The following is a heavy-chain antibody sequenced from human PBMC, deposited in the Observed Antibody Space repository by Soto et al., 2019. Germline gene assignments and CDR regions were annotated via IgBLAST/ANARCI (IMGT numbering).Heavy chain of an antibody. CDR2: VSYDGTNE. V-gene: IGHV3-30*03. J-gene: IGHJ4*02. D-gene: IGHD3-10*01. Sequence: GGSLRLSCAASRFTFNIYGMHWVRQAPGTGLEWVAVVSYDGTNEYYADSVKGRFTISRDNSKNTLYLEMNSLRPEDTAVYYCARDMSMAVPGRGEYYYYYGMDYWGQGTLVTVSS. CDR3: ARDMSMAVPGRGEYYYYYGMDY. CDR1: RFTFNIYG.